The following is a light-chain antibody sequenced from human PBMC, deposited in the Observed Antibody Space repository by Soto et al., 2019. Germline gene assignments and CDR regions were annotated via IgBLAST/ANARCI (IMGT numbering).Light chain of an antibody. Sequence: ERVLTQSPGTLPLSPGERATLSCRASQSVSSSYLAWYQQKPGQAPRLLISGASSRATGIPDRFSGSGSGTDFTLTISRLEPEDFAVYYCQQYGSSPTFGQGTKLEIK. CDR2: GAS. J-gene: IGKJ2*01. V-gene: IGKV3-20*01. CDR1: QSVSSSY. CDR3: QQYGSSPT.